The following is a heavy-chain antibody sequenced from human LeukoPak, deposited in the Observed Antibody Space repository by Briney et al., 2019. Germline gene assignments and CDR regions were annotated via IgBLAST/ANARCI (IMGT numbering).Heavy chain of an antibody. J-gene: IGHJ4*02. CDR1: GGSISSYY. Sequence: SETLSLTCTVSGGSISSYYWSWIRRPAGKGLEWIGRIYTSGSTNYNPSLKSRVTMSVDTSKNQFSLKLSSVTAADTAVYYCARDLGYSSGWYTDYFDYWGQGTLVTVSS. CDR2: IYTSGST. D-gene: IGHD6-19*01. CDR3: ARDLGYSSGWYTDYFDY. V-gene: IGHV4-4*07.